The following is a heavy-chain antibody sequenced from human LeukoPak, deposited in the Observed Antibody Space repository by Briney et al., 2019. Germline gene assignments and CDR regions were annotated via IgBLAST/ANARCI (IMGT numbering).Heavy chain of an antibody. CDR1: GFTVSSNY. D-gene: IGHD6-19*01. J-gene: IGHJ4*02. Sequence: GGSLRLSCAASGFTVSSNYMSWVRQAPGKGLEWVSIIYSGGDTYYADSVKGRFTISRDNSKNTLYLQMNSLRAEDTAVYYCAKDQRSSGWSFDYWGQGTLVTVSS. CDR3: AKDQRSSGWSFDY. V-gene: IGHV3-53*01. CDR2: IYSGGDT.